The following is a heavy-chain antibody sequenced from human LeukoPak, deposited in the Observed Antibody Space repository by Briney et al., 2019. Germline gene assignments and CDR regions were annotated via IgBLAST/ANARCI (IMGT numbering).Heavy chain of an antibody. V-gene: IGHV4-59*01. J-gene: IGHJ4*02. CDR1: GGSISSYY. Sequence: SETLSLTCTVSGGSISSYYGSWIRQPPGKGLEWIGYIYYSGSTDYNPSLKSRVTISVDTSKNQFSLKLSSVTAADTAVYYCARGDPGITGTTYFDYWGQGTLVTVSS. CDR2: IYYSGST. D-gene: IGHD1-20*01. CDR3: ARGDPGITGTTYFDY.